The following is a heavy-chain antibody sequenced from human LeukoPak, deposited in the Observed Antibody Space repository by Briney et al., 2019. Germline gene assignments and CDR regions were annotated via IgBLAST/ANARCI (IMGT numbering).Heavy chain of an antibody. CDR2: ISPSTGGT. Sequence: ASVKVSCKASGYTFTSYYMHWLRQAPGQGLDWMGIISPSTGGTTYAQKFQGSVTMTRDTSTSTVYMELSSLRSEDTALHYCARGYSSNWRDFFDSWGQGTLVTVSS. D-gene: IGHD6-13*01. CDR3: ARGYSSNWRDFFDS. V-gene: IGHV1-46*01. CDR1: GYTFTSYY. J-gene: IGHJ4*02.